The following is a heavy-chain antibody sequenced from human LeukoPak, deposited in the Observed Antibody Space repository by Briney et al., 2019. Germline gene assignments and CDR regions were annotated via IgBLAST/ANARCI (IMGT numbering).Heavy chain of an antibody. CDR3: AKRGVVIRVLLVGFHKEAYYFDS. J-gene: IGHJ4*02. Sequence: QSGGSLRLSCAASGFTFSNYWMNWVRQAPGKGLEWLASIRPGGSEKYYVDSVEGRFTVSRDNAKNSLYLQINSLRAEDTAVYFCAKRGVVIRVLLVGFHKEAYYFDSWGQGALVTVSS. D-gene: IGHD3-10*01. CDR1: GFTFSNYW. CDR2: IRPGGSEK. V-gene: IGHV3-7*03.